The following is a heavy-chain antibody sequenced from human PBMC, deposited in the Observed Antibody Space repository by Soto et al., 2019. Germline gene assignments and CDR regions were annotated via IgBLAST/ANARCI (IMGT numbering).Heavy chain of an antibody. D-gene: IGHD4-17*01. V-gene: IGHV4-59*01. Sequence: PSETLSLTCTVSGGSISSYYWSWIRQPPGKGLEWIGYIYYSGSTNYNPSLKSRVTISVDTSKNQFSLKLSSVTAADTAVYYCARVGHDYGEDGWFDPWGQGTLVTV. CDR1: GGSISSYY. J-gene: IGHJ5*02. CDR2: IYYSGST. CDR3: ARVGHDYGEDGWFDP.